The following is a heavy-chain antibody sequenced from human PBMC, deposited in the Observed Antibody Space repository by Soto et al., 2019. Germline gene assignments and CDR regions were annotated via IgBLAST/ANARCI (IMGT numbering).Heavy chain of an antibody. CDR3: ASQVAGFTGGHDAFDI. CDR1: GYTFTSYY. V-gene: IGHV1-46*01. Sequence: ASVKVSCKASGYTFTSYYMHWVRQAPGQGLEWMGIINPSGGSTSYAQKFQGRVTMTRDTSTSTVYMELSSLRSEDTAVYYCASQVAGFTGGHDAFDIWGQGTMVTVSS. D-gene: IGHD6-19*01. J-gene: IGHJ3*02. CDR2: INPSGGST.